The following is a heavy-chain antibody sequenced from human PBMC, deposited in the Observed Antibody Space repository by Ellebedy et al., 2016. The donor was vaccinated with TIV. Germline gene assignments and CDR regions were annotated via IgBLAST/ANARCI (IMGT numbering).Heavy chain of an antibody. J-gene: IGHJ4*02. CDR2: IIPIFGTA. D-gene: IGHD3-22*01. CDR1: GGTFSSYA. Sequence: SVKVSXXASGGTFSSYAISWVRQAPGQGLEWMGGIIPIFGTANYAQKFQGRVTITADESTSTAYMELSSLKTEDTAVYYCATAPGYYDSSPLDYWGQGTLVTVSS. V-gene: IGHV1-69*13. CDR3: ATAPGYYDSSPLDY.